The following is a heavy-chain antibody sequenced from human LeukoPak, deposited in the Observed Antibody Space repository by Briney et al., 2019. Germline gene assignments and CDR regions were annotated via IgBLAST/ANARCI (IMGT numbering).Heavy chain of an antibody. CDR3: ARGYCSGGSCYPGGRYFDY. Sequence: SVKLSCKASGGTFSSYAISWVRQAPGQGLEWMGRIIPILGIANYAQKFQGRVTITADKSTSTAYMELSSLRSEDTAVYYCARGYCSGGSCYPGGRYFDYWGQGTLVTVSS. V-gene: IGHV1-69*04. CDR2: IIPILGIA. J-gene: IGHJ4*02. CDR1: GGTFSSYA. D-gene: IGHD2-15*01.